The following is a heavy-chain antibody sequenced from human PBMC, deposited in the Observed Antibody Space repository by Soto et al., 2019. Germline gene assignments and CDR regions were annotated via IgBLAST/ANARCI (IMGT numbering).Heavy chain of an antibody. Sequence: QVQLVQSGAEVKKPGSSVKVSCKASGGTFSSYAISWVRQAPGQGLEWMGGIIPIFSTANYAQKFQGRVMITADESTSTAYMELSSLRSEDTAVYYCAVGDGLERSHYFDYWGQGALVTGSS. CDR2: IIPIFSTA. CDR3: AVGDGLERSHYFDY. J-gene: IGHJ4*02. CDR1: GGTFSSYA. V-gene: IGHV1-69*01. D-gene: IGHD1-1*01.